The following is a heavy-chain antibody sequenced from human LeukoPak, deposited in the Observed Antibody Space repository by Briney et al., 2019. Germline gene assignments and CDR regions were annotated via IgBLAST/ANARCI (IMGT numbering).Heavy chain of an antibody. Sequence: SETLSLTCAVSGGSISSSNWWSWVRQPPGKGLEWIGEIYHSGSTNYNPSLKSRVTISVDKSKNQFSLKLSSVTAADTAVYYCAREGRRYGDYRWFDPWGQGTLVTVSS. CDR1: GGSISSSNW. J-gene: IGHJ5*02. CDR3: AREGRRYGDYRWFDP. CDR2: IYHSGST. D-gene: IGHD4-17*01. V-gene: IGHV4-4*02.